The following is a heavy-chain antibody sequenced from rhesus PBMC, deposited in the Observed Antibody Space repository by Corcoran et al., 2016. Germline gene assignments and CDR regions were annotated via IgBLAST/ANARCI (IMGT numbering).Heavy chain of an antibody. Sequence: QVQLQESGPAVVKPAETLSLTCDVCGGFSSSNNWWSWIGEAPGKGLEWMGGIYFIGGSTEYNPSLKSRVTISNDTSKNPFSLKLSSVTAADTAVYYCARDPVIAAGNDAFDFWGQGLRVTVSS. CDR1: GGFSSSNNW. CDR3: ARDPVIAAGNDAFDF. J-gene: IGHJ3*01. V-gene: IGHV4-93*01. CDR2: IYFIGGST. D-gene: IGHD6-13*01.